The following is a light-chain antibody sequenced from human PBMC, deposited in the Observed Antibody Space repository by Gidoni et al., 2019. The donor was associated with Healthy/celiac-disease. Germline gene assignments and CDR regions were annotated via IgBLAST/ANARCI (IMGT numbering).Light chain of an antibody. Sequence: EIVLTQSPGTLSLSPGERATLSCRASQSVRSSYLAWYQQKPGQAPRLLIYGASSRATGIPDRFSGSWSGTDFTLTISRLEPEDFSVYYCQHYGSSPTWTFGQGTKVEIK. CDR1: QSVRSSY. V-gene: IGKV3-20*01. CDR3: QHYGSSPTWT. CDR2: GAS. J-gene: IGKJ1*01.